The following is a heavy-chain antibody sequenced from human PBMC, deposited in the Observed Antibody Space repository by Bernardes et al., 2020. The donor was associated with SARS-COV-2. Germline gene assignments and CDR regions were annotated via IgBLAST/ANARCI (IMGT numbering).Heavy chain of an antibody. D-gene: IGHD1-1*01. CDR2: IVTAGDT. CDR1: GFTFSSYD. CDR3: ARGGTGTTYYYYYGMDV. J-gene: IGHJ6*02. V-gene: IGHV3-13*01. Sequence: GGSLRLSCAASGFTFSSYDMHWVRQATGKGLEWVSAIVTAGDTYYPGSVKGRFTISRENAKNSLYLQMNSLRAGDTAVYYCARGGTGTTYYYYYGMDVWGQGTTVTVSS.